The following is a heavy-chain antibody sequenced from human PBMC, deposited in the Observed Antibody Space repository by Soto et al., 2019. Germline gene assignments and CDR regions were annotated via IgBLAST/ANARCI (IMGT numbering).Heavy chain of an antibody. CDR3: ARELNSSGWYRVFNY. J-gene: IGHJ4*02. D-gene: IGHD6-19*01. CDR1: GFTFSSYA. Sequence: GGSLRLSCAASGFTFSSYAMHWVRQAPGKGLEWVAVISYDGSNKYYADSVKGRFTISRDNSKNTLYLQMNSLRAEDTAVYYCARELNSSGWYRVFNYWGQGTLVTVSS. V-gene: IGHV3-30-3*01. CDR2: ISYDGSNK.